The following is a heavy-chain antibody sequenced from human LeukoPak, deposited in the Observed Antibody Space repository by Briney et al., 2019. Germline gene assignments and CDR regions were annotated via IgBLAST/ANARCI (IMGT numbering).Heavy chain of an antibody. CDR2: INPGDSDT. Sequence: GESLKISCKGSGYSFTSYWIGWVRQMPGKGLEWMGIINPGDSDTRYSPSFQGQVTISADKSISTAYLQWSSLKASDTAMYYCARVGSVTNFGVVSYYFDYWGQGTLVTVSS. J-gene: IGHJ4*02. CDR1: GYSFTSYW. D-gene: IGHD3-3*01. V-gene: IGHV5-51*01. CDR3: ARVGSVTNFGVVSYYFDY.